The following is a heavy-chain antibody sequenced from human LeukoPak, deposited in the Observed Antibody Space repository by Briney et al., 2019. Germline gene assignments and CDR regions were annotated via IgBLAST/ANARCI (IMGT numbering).Heavy chain of an antibody. Sequence: SETLSLTCTVSGGSVSSSNYDWGWIRQPPGKGLEWIGNIFYSGSTNYNPSLKSRVTISVDTSKNQFSLRLSSVTAADTAVYYCARSSRSWSTFDNWGQGTLVTVSS. CDR3: ARSSRSWSTFDN. CDR2: IFYSGST. D-gene: IGHD2-2*01. V-gene: IGHV4-39*07. J-gene: IGHJ4*02. CDR1: GGSVSSSNYD.